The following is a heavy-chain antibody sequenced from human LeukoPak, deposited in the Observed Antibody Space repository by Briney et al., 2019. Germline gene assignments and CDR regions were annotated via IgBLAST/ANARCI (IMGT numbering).Heavy chain of an antibody. CDR2: ISYDGSNK. D-gene: IGHD2-21*02. Sequence: GGSLRLSCAASGFTFSSYAMHWVRQAPGKGLEWVAVISYDGSNKYYADSVMGRFTISRDNSKNTLYLQMNSLRAEDTAVYYCARGESDCADYWGQGTLVTVSS. V-gene: IGHV3-30-3*01. CDR3: ARGESDCADY. J-gene: IGHJ4*02. CDR1: GFTFSSYA.